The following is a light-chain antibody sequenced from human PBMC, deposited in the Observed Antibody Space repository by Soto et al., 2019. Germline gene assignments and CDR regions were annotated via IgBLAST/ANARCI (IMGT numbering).Light chain of an antibody. CDR2: AAS. CDR1: QDISSW. V-gene: IGKV1D-12*01. CDR3: QQTNSFPLT. J-gene: IGKJ4*01. Sequence: DIQMTQSPSSVSASVGDRVTITCRASQDISSWLAWYQQKPGIAPKLLIYAASSLHTGVPSRFSGSGSGTDFTLTISSLQTEDFATYYCQQTNSFPLTFGGGTKVEVK.